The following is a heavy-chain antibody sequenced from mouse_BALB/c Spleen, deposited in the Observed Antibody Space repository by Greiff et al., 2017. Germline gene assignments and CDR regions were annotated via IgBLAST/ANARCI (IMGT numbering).Heavy chain of an antibody. CDR3: ARDWDYYGSSEDAMDY. J-gene: IGHJ4*01. CDR1: GFSLTGYG. D-gene: IGHD1-1*01. Sequence: VQGVESGPGLVAPSQSLSITCTVSGFSLTGYGVNWVRQPPGKGLEWLGMIWGDGSTDYNSALKSRLSISKDNSKSQVFLKMNSLQTDDTARYYCARDWDYYGSSEDAMDYWGQGTSVTVSS. CDR2: IWGDGST. V-gene: IGHV2-6-7*01.